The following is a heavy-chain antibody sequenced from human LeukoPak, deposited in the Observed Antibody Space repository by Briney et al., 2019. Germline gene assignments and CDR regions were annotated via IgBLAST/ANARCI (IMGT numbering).Heavy chain of an antibody. CDR2: IRYDGGNK. V-gene: IGHV3-30*02. J-gene: IGHJ3*02. Sequence: PGGSLRLSCAASGFTFSSHGMHWVRQAPGKGLEWVAFIRYDGGNKYYADSVKGRFTISRDNSKNTLYLQLNSLRAEDTAVYYCAKMGPHDAFDIWGQGTMVTVSS. CDR3: AKMGPHDAFDI. CDR1: GFTFSSHG.